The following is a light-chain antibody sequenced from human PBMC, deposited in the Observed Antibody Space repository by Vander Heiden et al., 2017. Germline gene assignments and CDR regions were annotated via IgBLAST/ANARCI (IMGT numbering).Light chain of an antibody. CDR3: QAWDSSTVG. V-gene: IGLV3-1*01. CDR2: QDS. J-gene: IGLJ2*01. Sequence: SYELTQPPSVSVSPGQTASITCSGDKLGDKYACWYQQKPGQSPVRVIYQDSKRPPGIPERFPGSNSGKKATLTISGTQAMDEADYYCQAWDSSTVGCGGGTKLTGL. CDR1: KLGDKY.